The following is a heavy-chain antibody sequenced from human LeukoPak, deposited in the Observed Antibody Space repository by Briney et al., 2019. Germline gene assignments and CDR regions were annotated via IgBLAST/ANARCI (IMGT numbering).Heavy chain of an antibody. CDR2: IYYSGGT. Sequence: PSETLSLTCTISGGSINSYYWSWIRQPPGKGLEWVGYIYYSGGTTYNPSLKSRVAISVDASKSQFSLRLPSVTAADTAVYYWARGQGGSGYYYWGQGTLVTVSS. J-gene: IGHJ4*02. D-gene: IGHD3-22*01. CDR3: ARGQGGSGYYY. CDR1: GGSINSYY. V-gene: IGHV4-59*01.